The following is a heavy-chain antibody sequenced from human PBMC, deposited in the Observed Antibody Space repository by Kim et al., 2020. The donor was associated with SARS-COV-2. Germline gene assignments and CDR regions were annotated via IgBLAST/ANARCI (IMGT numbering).Heavy chain of an antibody. Sequence: GGSLRLSCIASGFTFSNYAMNWVRQAPGKGLEWVSSITISGGVTYHADSVKGRFTISRDNSKNTLYLQMNSLRAEDTAIDYCATPIVPAALYGGDYWGQG. CDR1: GFTFSNYA. CDR2: ITISGGVT. J-gene: IGHJ4*02. V-gene: IGHV3-23*01. CDR3: ATPIVPAALYGGDY. D-gene: IGHD2-2*01.